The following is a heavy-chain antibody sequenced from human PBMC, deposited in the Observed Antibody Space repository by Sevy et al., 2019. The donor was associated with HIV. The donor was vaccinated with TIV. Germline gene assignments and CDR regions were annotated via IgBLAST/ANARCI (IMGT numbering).Heavy chain of an antibody. CDR3: ARGTRYSGSYYLGDDAFDI. CDR2: IGTAGDT. CDR1: GFTFSRYD. D-gene: IGHD1-26*01. J-gene: IGHJ3*02. V-gene: IGHV3-13*01. Sequence: GGSLRLSCAASGFTFSRYDMHWVRQATGKGLEWVSSIGTAGDTYYPGSVKGRFTIPRENAKKSLYLQMNSLRAGDTAVYYCARGTRYSGSYYLGDDAFDIWGQGTMVTVSS.